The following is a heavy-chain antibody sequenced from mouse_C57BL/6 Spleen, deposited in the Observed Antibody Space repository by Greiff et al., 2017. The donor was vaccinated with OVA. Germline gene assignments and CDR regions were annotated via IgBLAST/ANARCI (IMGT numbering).Heavy chain of an antibody. CDR3: DRGGLERVPDY. CDR1: GYTFTSYW. Sequence: QVQLKQPGTELVKPGASVKLSCKASGYTFTSYWMHWVKQRPGQGLEWIGNINPSNGGTNYNEKFKSKATLTVDKSSSTAYMQLSSLTTEASAVYYGDRGGLERVPDYWGQGTTLTVSS. D-gene: IGHD3-1*01. J-gene: IGHJ2*01. V-gene: IGHV1-53*01. CDR2: INPSNGGT.